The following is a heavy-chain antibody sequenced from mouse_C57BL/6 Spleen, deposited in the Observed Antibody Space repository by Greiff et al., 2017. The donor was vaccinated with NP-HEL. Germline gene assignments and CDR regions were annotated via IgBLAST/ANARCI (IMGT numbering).Heavy chain of an antibody. CDR1: GFTFSDYY. V-gene: IGHV5-12*01. J-gene: IGHJ3*01. CDR3: ARHSNWEEAY. CDR2: ISNGGGST. Sequence: EVHLVESGGGLVQPGGSLKLSCAASGFTFSDYYMYWVRQTPEKRLEWVAYISNGGGSTYYPDTVKGRFTISRDNAKSTLYLQMSRLKSEDTAMYYCARHSNWEEAYWGQGTLVTVSA. D-gene: IGHD4-1*01.